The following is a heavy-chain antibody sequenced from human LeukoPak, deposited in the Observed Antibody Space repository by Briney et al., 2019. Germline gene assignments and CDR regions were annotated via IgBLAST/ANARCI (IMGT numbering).Heavy chain of an antibody. CDR2: IIPIFGTA. CDR1: GGTFSSYA. V-gene: IGHV1-69*05. J-gene: IGHJ3*02. CDR3: ARDVTNTIDDAFDI. D-gene: IGHD1-14*01. Sequence: SVKVSCKASGGTFSSYAISWVRQAPGQGLEWMGGIIPIFGTANYAQKLQGRVTMTTDTSTSTAYMELRSLRSDDTAVYYCARDVTNTIDDAFDIWGQGTMVTVSS.